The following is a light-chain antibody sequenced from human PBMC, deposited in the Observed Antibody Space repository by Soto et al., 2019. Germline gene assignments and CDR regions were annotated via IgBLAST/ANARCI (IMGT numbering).Light chain of an antibody. CDR1: QSVSSS. CDR2: DES. CDR3: QQYNNWPPLT. Sequence: EIVMTQSPATLSVSPGDRATLSCRASQSVSSSLAWYQKIPGQAPRLLIYDESTRATGIPARFGGSGSGTEFTLTISSLQSEDFAVYYCQQYNNWPPLTFGGGTKVELK. V-gene: IGKV3-15*01. J-gene: IGKJ4*01.